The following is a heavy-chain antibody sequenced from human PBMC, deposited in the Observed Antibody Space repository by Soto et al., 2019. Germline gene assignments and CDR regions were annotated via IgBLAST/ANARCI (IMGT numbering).Heavy chain of an antibody. J-gene: IGHJ6*02. CDR2: IIPIFGTA. V-gene: IGHV1-69*13. D-gene: IGHD6-19*01. CDR1: RVAFSKFI. CDR3: AKVRYSSPMGYYYGMDV. Sequence: SVKVSCKASRVAFSKFIVTWVRQAPGLGLEWVGGIIPIFGTANCAQKFQGRVTITADESTSTSYMEVNNLRSEDTAVYYCAKVRYSSPMGYYYGMDVWGQGTTVTVSS.